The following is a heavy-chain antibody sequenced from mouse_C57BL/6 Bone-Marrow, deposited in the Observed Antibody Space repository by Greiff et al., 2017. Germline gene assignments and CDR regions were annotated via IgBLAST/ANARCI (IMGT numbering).Heavy chain of an antibody. CDR1: GFPFSSYG. Sequence: EVHLVESGGDLVKPGGSLKLSCAASGFPFSSYGMSWVRQTPDKRLEWVATISSGGSYTYYPDSVKGRFTISRDNAKNTLYLQMSSLKSEGTAMYYSERHVAGDYCDYWGQGTTLTVSS. CDR2: ISSGGSYT. J-gene: IGHJ2*01. CDR3: ERHVAGDYCDY. V-gene: IGHV5-6*01.